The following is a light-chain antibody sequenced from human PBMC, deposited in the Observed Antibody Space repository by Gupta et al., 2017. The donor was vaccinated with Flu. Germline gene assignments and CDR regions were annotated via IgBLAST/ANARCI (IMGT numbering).Light chain of an antibody. Sequence: SSELTQDPAVSVALGQTVRITCQGDSLRSDYATWYQQKPGQAPVLVIFGYNNRPPGIPDRFSASNSDKKASLNIXGXQAEDEXDYYCNYRDSISKRLLFGGGTKLTVL. CDR2: GYN. CDR3: NYRDSISKRLL. V-gene: IGLV3-19*01. J-gene: IGLJ3*02. CDR1: SLRSDY.